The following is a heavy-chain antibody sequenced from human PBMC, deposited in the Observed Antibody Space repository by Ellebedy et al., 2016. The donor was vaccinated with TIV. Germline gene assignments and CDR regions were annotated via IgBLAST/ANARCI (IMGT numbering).Heavy chain of an antibody. CDR3: ARDQWLGRAYYFDS. D-gene: IGHD6-19*01. J-gene: IGHJ4*02. Sequence: PGGSLRLSCAASGFTFNGYWMSWVRQAPGKGLEWVANIKQDGSEKYYVDSVKGRFSISRDNAKNSLYVQMNSLRDEDTAVYYCARDQWLGRAYYFDSWGQGTLVTVSS. CDR1: GFTFNGYW. CDR2: IKQDGSEK. V-gene: IGHV3-7*01.